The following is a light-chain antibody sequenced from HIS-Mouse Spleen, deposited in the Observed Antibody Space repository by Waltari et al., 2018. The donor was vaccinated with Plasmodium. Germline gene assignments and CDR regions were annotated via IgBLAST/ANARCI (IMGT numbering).Light chain of an antibody. Sequence: SYELTPPPSVSVSPGPTARITCPGDKLGDKYACWYQQKPGQSPVLVIYQDSKRPSGIPERVSGSNSGNTATLTISGTQAMDEADYYCQAWDSSTVVFGGGTKLTVL. CDR2: QDS. J-gene: IGLJ2*01. CDR3: QAWDSSTVV. CDR1: KLGDKY. V-gene: IGLV3-1*01.